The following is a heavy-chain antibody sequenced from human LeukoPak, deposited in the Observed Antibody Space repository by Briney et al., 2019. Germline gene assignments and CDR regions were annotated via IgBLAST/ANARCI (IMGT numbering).Heavy chain of an antibody. D-gene: IGHD4-17*01. CDR1: GFTFSSYA. CDR2: ISGSGGST. V-gene: IGHV3-23*01. Sequence: PGGSLRLSCAASGFTFSSYAMSWVRQAPGKGLEWVSAISGSGGSTYYADSVKGRFTISRDNSKNTLYLQMNSPRAEDTAVYYCAKVGDYARHYYFDYWGQGTLVTVSS. J-gene: IGHJ4*02. CDR3: AKVGDYARHYYFDY.